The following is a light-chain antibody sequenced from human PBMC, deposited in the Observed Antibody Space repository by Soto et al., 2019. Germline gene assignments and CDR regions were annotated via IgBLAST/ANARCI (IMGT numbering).Light chain of an antibody. CDR2: GAT. Sequence: EIVLTQSPATLSVSPGERATLSCRASQSVSTNLAWYQQKPGQAPRVLIYGATTRATGIPARFSGSGSGTEFTLTISSLQSEDFGVYYCQQYNNWPQTFGQGTNLEIK. V-gene: IGKV3-15*01. CDR3: QQYNNWPQT. CDR1: QSVSTN. J-gene: IGKJ2*01.